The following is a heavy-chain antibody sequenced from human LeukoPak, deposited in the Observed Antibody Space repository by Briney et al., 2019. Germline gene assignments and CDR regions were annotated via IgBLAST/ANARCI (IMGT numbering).Heavy chain of an antibody. J-gene: IGHJ4*02. V-gene: IGHV3-11*01. CDR1: GFTFSDYY. CDR3: ARYERVPMVTDFFDY. D-gene: IGHD5-18*01. Sequence: PGGSLRLSCAASGFTFSDYYMSWIRPAPGKGLEWVSYISSSGSTIYYADSVKGRFTISRDNAKNSLYLQMNSLRAEDTAVYYCARYERVPMVTDFFDYWGQGTLVTVSS. CDR2: ISSSGSTI.